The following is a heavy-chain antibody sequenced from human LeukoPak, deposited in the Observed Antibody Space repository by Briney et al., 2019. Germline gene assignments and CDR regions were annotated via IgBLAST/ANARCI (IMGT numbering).Heavy chain of an antibody. CDR3: AKHRDVYYGSEIRSVWSRAFDY. CDR2: ISGSGSGT. CDR1: GFTFSSYS. J-gene: IGHJ4*02. Sequence: AGGSLRLSCAASGFTFSSYSMNWVRQAPGKGLEWVSTISGSGSGTYYADSVKGRFTISRDNSKDTLYLQMNSLRAEDTAVYYCAKHRDVYYGSEIRSVWSRAFDYWGQGTLVTVSS. D-gene: IGHD3-10*01. V-gene: IGHV3-23*01.